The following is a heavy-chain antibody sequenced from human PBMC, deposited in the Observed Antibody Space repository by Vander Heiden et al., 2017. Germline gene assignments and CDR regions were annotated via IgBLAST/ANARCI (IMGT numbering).Heavy chain of an antibody. CDR1: GFTFSSYA. V-gene: IGHV3-23*01. J-gene: IGHJ3*02. Sequence: EVQLLESGGGLVQPGGSLRLSCAASGFTFSSYAMSWVRPGPGKGLEWVSAISGSGGSTYYADSVKGRFTISRDNSKNTLYLQMNSLRAEDTAVYYCAKVRESYAGVFDAFDIWGQGTMVTVSS. CDR3: AKVRESYAGVFDAFDI. CDR2: ISGSGGST. D-gene: IGHD3-16*01.